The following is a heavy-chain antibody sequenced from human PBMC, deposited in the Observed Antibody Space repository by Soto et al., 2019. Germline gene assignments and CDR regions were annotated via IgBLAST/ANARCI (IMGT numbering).Heavy chain of an antibody. CDR1: GFTFSSYA. CDR2: ISGSGGST. CDR3: AKGLTIFGVVTYYFDY. V-gene: IGHV3-23*01. Sequence: GESLKISCAASGFTFSSYAMSWVRQAPGKGLEWVSAISGSGGSTYYADSVKGRFTISRDNSKNTLYLQMNSLRAEDTAVYYCAKGLTIFGVVTYYFDYWGQGTLVTVSS. J-gene: IGHJ4*02. D-gene: IGHD3-3*01.